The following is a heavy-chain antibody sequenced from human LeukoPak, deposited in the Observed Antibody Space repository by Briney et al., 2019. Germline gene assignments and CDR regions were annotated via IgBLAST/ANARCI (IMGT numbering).Heavy chain of an antibody. CDR2: IRSKAYGGTT. CDR1: GFTFGDYA. CDR3: TRARGYCSSTSCYNNWFDP. D-gene: IGHD2-2*01. V-gene: IGHV3-49*03. J-gene: IGHJ5*02. Sequence: GGSLRLSCTASGFTFGDYAMSWFRQAPGKGLEWVGFIRSKAYGGTTEYAASVKGRFTISRDDSKSIAYLQMNSLKTEDTAVYYCTRARGYCSSTSCYNNWFDPWGQGTLVTVSS.